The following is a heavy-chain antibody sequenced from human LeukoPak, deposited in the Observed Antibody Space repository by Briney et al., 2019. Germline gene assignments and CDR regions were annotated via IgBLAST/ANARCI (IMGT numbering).Heavy chain of an antibody. Sequence: PSETLSLTCTVSGGSICSYYWSWIRQPPGKGLEWIGYIYYSGSTNYNPSLKSRVTISVDTSKNQFSLKLSSVTAADTAVYYCAREVRYCSSTSCYPFFDYWGQGTLVTVSS. J-gene: IGHJ4*02. CDR1: GGSICSYY. CDR2: IYYSGST. V-gene: IGHV4-59*12. CDR3: AREVRYCSSTSCYPFFDY. D-gene: IGHD2-2*01.